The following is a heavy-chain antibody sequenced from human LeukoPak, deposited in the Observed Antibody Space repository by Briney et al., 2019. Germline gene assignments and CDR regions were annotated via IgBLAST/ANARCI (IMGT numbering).Heavy chain of an antibody. Sequence: SETLSLTCTVSGGSISHYYWSWIRQSPGKGLEWIGYIYYSGTTNYNPSLKSRVTISVDTSKNQFSLQLRSVTAADTAVYYCAREDPQTTVPEGMDVWGQGTTVTVSS. CDR3: AREDPQTTVPEGMDV. CDR1: GGSISHYY. J-gene: IGHJ6*02. V-gene: IGHV4-59*01. CDR2: IYYSGTT. D-gene: IGHD4-17*01.